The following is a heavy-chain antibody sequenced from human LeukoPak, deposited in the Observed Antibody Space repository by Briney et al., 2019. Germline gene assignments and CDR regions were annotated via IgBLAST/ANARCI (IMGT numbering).Heavy chain of an antibody. CDR1: GFTFSSYA. D-gene: IGHD6-19*01. V-gene: IGHV3-30*04. CDR3: ARDPGIAVAQGRIGGFFDY. Sequence: GGSLPLSCAASGFTFSSYAMHWVRQAPGKGLEWGERIACDGSNKYYADSVKVRFTISRDNSKNTLYLQMNSLRAEDTAVYYCARDPGIAVAQGRIGGFFDYWGQGTLVTVSS. CDR2: IACDGSNK. J-gene: IGHJ4*02.